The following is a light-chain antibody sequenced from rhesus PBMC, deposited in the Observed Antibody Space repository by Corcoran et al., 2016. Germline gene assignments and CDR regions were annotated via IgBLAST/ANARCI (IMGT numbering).Light chain of an antibody. J-gene: IGKJ3*01. CDR2: KAS. CDR3: QHVYGTPFT. CDR1: ENVNNY. Sequence: DIQMTQSPSSLSASVGDRGTITCRASENVNNYVNWYQQKPGKAPKLLIYKASTLQSGVPSRLSGSGSGTDYTFTFSSLQPEDVATYYCQHVYGTPFTFGPGTKLDIK. V-gene: IGKV1-74*01.